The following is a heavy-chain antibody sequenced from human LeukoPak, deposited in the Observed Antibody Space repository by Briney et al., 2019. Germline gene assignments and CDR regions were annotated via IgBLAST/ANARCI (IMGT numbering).Heavy chain of an antibody. CDR3: ARGDPGQRLAY. V-gene: IGHV4-31*03. CDR1: GGSISSGGYY. D-gene: IGHD6-25*01. J-gene: IGHJ4*02. Sequence: ASETLSLTCTVSGGSISSGGYYWSWIRQHPGKGLEWIGYIYYSGSTYYNPSLKSRVTISVDTSKNQFSLKLSSVTAADTAVYYCARGDPGQRLAYWGQGTLVTVPS. CDR2: IYYSGST.